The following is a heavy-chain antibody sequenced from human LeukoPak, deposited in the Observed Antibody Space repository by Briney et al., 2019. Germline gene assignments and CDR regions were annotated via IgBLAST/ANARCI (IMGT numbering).Heavy chain of an antibody. Sequence: GGSLRLSCAASGFTFSDFAMIWVRQAPGKGLEWVSTISGSGDSTFYADSVKGRFTISRDNSQITLSLQMNNLRVEDTAVYYCTKEGSSDSGWYGDYWGQGTLVTVSS. J-gene: IGHJ4*02. CDR1: GFTFSDFA. D-gene: IGHD6-19*01. CDR3: TKEGSSDSGWYGDY. V-gene: IGHV3-23*01. CDR2: ISGSGDST.